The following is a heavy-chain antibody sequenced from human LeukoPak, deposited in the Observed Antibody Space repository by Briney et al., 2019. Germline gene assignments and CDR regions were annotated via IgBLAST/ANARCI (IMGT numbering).Heavy chain of an antibody. CDR2: ISYSGGT. Sequence: PSETLSLTCTVSSGSISSYYWSWIRQPPGKGLEWIGHISYSGGTNYNPSLKSRVTMSLDTSKNQFSLKLNSVTAADTAVYYCAGHPDTSGYCFHCDSWGQGALVTVSS. J-gene: IGHJ4*02. D-gene: IGHD3-22*01. CDR1: SGSISSYY. CDR3: AGHPDTSGYCFHCDS. V-gene: IGHV4-59*08.